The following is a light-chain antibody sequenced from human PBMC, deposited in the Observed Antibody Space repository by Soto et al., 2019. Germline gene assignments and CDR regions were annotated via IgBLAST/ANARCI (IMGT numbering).Light chain of an antibody. CDR2: DVT. CDR1: SSDVGTYNY. CDR3: GSYAGSYTSV. Sequence: QSALTQPRSVSGSPGQSVTISCTGTSSDVGTYNYVSWYQHIPGKAPKLLIYDVTKRPSGVPDRFSGSKSGNTASLTISGLQAEDEADYYCGSYAGSYTSVFGGGTKLTVL. V-gene: IGLV2-11*01. J-gene: IGLJ3*02.